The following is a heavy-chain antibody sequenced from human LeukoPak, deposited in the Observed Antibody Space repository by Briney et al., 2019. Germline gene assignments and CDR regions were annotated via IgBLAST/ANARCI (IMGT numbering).Heavy chain of an antibody. V-gene: IGHV3-21*01. CDR1: GFTFNNYI. CDR2: ISSGSGYI. D-gene: IGHD3-22*01. J-gene: IGHJ4*02. CDR3: ARGYYYDSSGYWAPFDF. Sequence: GGSLKLSCAASGFTFNNYIMNWVRQAPGKGLEWVSSISSGSGYIHYADSLKGRFTISRDNAKNSLYLQMNSLRAEDTAVYYCARGYYYDSSGYWAPFDFWGQGTLVTVSS.